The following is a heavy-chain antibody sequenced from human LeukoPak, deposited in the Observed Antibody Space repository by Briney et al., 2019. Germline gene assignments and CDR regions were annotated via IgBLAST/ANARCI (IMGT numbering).Heavy chain of an antibody. CDR1: GFTFSSYA. CDR3: AREGSYYDILTGSPQNYFDY. Sequence: AGGSPRLSCAASGFTFSSYAMHWVRQAPGKGLEWVAVISYDGSNKYYADSVKGRFTISRDNSKNTLYLQMNSLRAEDTAVYYCAREGSYYDILTGSPQNYFDYWGRGTLVTVSS. V-gene: IGHV3-30-3*01. CDR2: ISYDGSNK. D-gene: IGHD3-9*01. J-gene: IGHJ4*02.